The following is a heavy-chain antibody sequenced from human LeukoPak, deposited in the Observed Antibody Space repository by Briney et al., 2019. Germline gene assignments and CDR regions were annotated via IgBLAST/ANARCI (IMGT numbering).Heavy chain of an antibody. J-gene: IGHJ4*02. Sequence: ASVTVSCKASGYTFTSHDINWVRQATGQGLEWMGWMSPNSGDTGYAQKFQGRVTMTSDSSISTAYMELSSLRSEDTAIYYCVRTPPNWGFDYWGQGTLVTVSS. CDR2: MSPNSGDT. D-gene: IGHD7-27*01. V-gene: IGHV1-8*01. CDR1: GYTFTSHD. CDR3: VRTPPNWGFDY.